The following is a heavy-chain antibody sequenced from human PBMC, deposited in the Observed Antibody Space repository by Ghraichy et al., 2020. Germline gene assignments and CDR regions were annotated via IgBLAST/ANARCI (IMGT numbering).Heavy chain of an antibody. V-gene: IGHV3-30*18. CDR3: AKDGGYPYKYYFDY. D-gene: IGHD3-10*01. CDR1: GFTFSSYG. J-gene: IGHJ4*02. Sequence: GESLNISCAASGFTFSSYGMHWVRQAPGKGLEWVAVISYDGSNKYYADSVKGRFTISRDNSKNTLYLQMNSLRAEDTAVYYCAKDGGYPYKYYFDYWGQGTLVTVSS. CDR2: ISYDGSNK.